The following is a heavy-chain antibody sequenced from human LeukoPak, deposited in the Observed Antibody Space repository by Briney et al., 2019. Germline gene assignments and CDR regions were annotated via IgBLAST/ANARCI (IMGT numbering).Heavy chain of an antibody. CDR1: GFTFSSYA. CDR3: ASANSGWSLYCSDY. CDR2: ISYDGSNK. V-gene: IGHV3-30-3*01. J-gene: IGHJ4*02. D-gene: IGHD6-19*01. Sequence: PGGSLRLSCAASGFTFSSYAMHWVRQAPGKGLEWVAVISYDGSNKYYADSVKGRFTISRDNSKNTLYLQMNSLRAEDTAVYYCASANSGWSLYCSDYWGQGTLVTVSS.